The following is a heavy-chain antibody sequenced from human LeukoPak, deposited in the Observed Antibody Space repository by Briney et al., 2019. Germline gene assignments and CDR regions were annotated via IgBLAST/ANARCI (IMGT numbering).Heavy chain of an antibody. J-gene: IGHJ4*02. CDR3: ARAIAVVSNFDY. Sequence: SETLSLTCTVSGGSISSYYWSWIRQPPGKGLEWIGYIYYSGSTNYNSSLKSRVTISVDTSKNQFSLKLSSATAADTAVYYCARAIAVVSNFDYWGQGTLVTVSS. V-gene: IGHV4-59*01. CDR2: IYYSGST. CDR1: GGSISSYY. D-gene: IGHD6-19*01.